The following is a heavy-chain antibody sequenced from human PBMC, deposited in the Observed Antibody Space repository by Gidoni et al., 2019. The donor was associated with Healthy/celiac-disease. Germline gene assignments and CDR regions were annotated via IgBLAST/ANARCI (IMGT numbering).Heavy chain of an antibody. CDR2: IISIFGTA. V-gene: IGHV1-69*01. Sequence: QVQLVQSGAEVKKPGSSVKVSCTASGGTFSSYAISWVRQAPGQGLEWMGGIISIFGTANYAQKFQGRVTITADESTSTAYMELSSLRSEDTAVYYCARGLWFGELLPHYGMDVWGQGTTVTVSS. D-gene: IGHD3-10*01. CDR1: GGTFSSYA. CDR3: ARGLWFGELLPHYGMDV. J-gene: IGHJ6*02.